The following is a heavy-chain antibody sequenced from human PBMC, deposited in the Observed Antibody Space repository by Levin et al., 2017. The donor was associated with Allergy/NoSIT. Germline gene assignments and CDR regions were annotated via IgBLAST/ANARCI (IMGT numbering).Heavy chain of an antibody. CDR3: ARAHDYYDSSGSIDY. V-gene: IGHV3-11*01. J-gene: IGHJ4*02. CDR1: GFTFSDYY. CDR2: ISSSGSTI. Sequence: SCAASGFTFSDYYMSWIRQAPGKGLEWVSYISSSGSTIYYADSVKGRFTISRDNAKNSLYLQMNSLRAEDTAVYYCARAHDYYDSSGSIDYWGQGTLVTVSS. D-gene: IGHD3-22*01.